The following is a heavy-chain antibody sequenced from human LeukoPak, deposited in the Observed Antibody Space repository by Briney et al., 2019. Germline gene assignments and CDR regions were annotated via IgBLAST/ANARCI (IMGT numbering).Heavy chain of an antibody. Sequence: GASVKVSCKASGGTFSSYAMSWVRQAPGQGLEWMGGIIPIFGTANYAQKFQGRVTMTRDMSTSTVYMELSSLRSEDTAVYYCARDGPGEYSSSYDAFDIWGQGTMVTVSS. CDR2: IIPIFGTA. J-gene: IGHJ3*02. V-gene: IGHV1-69*05. CDR3: ARDGPGEYSSSYDAFDI. D-gene: IGHD6-6*01. CDR1: GGTFSSYA.